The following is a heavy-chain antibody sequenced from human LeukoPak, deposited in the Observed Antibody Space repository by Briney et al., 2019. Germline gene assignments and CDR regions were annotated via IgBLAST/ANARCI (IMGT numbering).Heavy chain of an antibody. J-gene: IGHJ4*03. Sequence: TGGSLRLSCAASGFKFRDAAMTWVRQAPGKGLEWVSLIASSGLNTYYADSVRGRFTISRDNSKNTLSLQMNSLRVEDTAIYYCARDIDLSTWGLGTLVTVSS. V-gene: IGHV3-23*01. CDR1: GFKFRDAA. CDR2: IASSGLNT. CDR3: ARDIDLST. D-gene: IGHD5-12*01.